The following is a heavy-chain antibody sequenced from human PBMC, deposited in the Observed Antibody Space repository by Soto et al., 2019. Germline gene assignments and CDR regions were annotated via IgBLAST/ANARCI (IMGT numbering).Heavy chain of an antibody. D-gene: IGHD3-22*01. CDR3: AKDRLKITMIVHGFDP. CDR1: GFTFSSYG. Sequence: GGSLRLSCAASGFTFSSYGMHWVRQAPGKGLEWVAVISYDGSNKYYADSVKGRFTISRDNSKNTLYLQMNSLRAEDTAVYYCAKDRLKITMIVHGFDPWGQGXLVTVSS. V-gene: IGHV3-30*18. CDR2: ISYDGSNK. J-gene: IGHJ5*02.